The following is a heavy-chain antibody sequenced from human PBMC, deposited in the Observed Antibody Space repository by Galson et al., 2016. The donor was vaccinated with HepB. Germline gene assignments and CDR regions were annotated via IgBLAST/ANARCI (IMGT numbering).Heavy chain of an antibody. CDR3: AKEGFCTGSACYWPPDH. V-gene: IGHV3-23*01. CDR1: GFHFSSYA. Sequence: SLRLSCAASGFHFSSYATSWVRQAPGKGLEWVAHMSGSGDTTFYAASVRGRFTISRDNSENTLFLQMDRLTGEGTAVYYCAKEGFCTGSACYWPPDHWGQGTPVTVSS. CDR2: MSGSGDTT. J-gene: IGHJ4*02. D-gene: IGHD2-8*02.